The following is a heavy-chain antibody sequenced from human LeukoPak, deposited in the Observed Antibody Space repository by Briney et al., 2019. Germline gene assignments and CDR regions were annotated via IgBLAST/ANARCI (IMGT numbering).Heavy chain of an antibody. CDR2: TFTSGIT. CDR1: GGSISIYY. J-gene: IGHJ6*03. D-gene: IGHD3-10*01. CDR3: ARESSGNYYNPLGYMDV. V-gene: IGHV4-4*07. Sequence: SETLSLTCTVSGGSISIYYWNWIRRPAGKGLEWIGRTFTSGITNYDPSLKSRVTMSVDTSKNQFSLNLSSVTAADTAVYYCARESSGNYYNPLGYMDVWGKGTTVTVSS.